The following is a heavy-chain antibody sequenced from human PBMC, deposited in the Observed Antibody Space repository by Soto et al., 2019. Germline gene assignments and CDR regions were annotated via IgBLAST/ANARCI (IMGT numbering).Heavy chain of an antibody. D-gene: IGHD6-19*01. CDR1: GGSISVSY. V-gene: IGHV4-59*01. Sequence: SETLSLTCIVSGGSISVSYWSWILQSPGKGLEWLGYVYYTGSTNYSPSLGSRVSISVDTSKNEFSLRLSSVTAADTAVYFCARSVAVPGAHIDYWGQGTQVTVSS. CDR3: ARSVAVPGAHIDY. J-gene: IGHJ4*02. CDR2: VYYTGST.